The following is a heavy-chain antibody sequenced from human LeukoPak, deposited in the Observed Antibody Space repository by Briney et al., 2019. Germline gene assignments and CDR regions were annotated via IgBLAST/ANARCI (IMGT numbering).Heavy chain of an antibody. CDR1: GFTFTSSA. CDR3: AADLGYCSSTSCQEGFDY. Sequence: ASVKVSCQASGFTFTSSAMQWVRQARGQRLEWIGWIVVGSGNTNYAQKFQERVTITRDMSTSTAYMELSSLRSEDTAVYYCAADLGYCSSTSCQEGFDYWGQGTLVTVSS. CDR2: IVVGSGNT. J-gene: IGHJ4*02. D-gene: IGHD2-2*01. V-gene: IGHV1-58*02.